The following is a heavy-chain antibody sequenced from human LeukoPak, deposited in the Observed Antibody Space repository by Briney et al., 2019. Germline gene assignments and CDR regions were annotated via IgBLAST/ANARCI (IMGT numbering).Heavy chain of an antibody. Sequence: PGGSLRLSCAASGFTFSDYYMSWLRQAPGKGLEGVSYISSSGSTTDYADSVKRRYTTSRDTAKTSLYLQMNSLRAEDTAVYYCARDQRYFDWLSVFDYWGQGTLVTVSS. J-gene: IGHJ4*02. V-gene: IGHV3-11*04. CDR1: GFTFSDYY. CDR2: ISSSGSTT. D-gene: IGHD3-9*01. CDR3: ARDQRYFDWLSVFDY.